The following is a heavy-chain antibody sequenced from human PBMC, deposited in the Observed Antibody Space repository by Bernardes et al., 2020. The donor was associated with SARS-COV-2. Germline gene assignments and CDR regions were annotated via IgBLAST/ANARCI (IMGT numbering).Heavy chain of an antibody. V-gene: IGHV3-74*01. CDR1: GFTFSGYW. CDR2: IHSGVSST. D-gene: IGHD6-19*01. CDR3: ARSSGWSPFDS. Sequence: GRSLRLSCAASGFTFSGYWMHWVRQAPRKGRVWVSLIHSGVSSTTYADSVKGRFTISRDNAKNTLYLQMNSLRVEDTAVYFCARSSGWSPFDSWGRGTLVTVSS. J-gene: IGHJ4*02.